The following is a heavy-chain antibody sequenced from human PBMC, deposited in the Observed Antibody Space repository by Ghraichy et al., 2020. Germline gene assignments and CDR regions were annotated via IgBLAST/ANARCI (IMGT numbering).Heavy chain of an antibody. CDR1: GGSFSGYY. CDR2: INHSGST. Sequence: SETLSLTCAVYGGSFSGYYWSWIRQPPGKGLEWIGEINHSGSTNYNPSLKSRVTISVDTSKNQFSLKLSSVTAADMAVYYCARGHLWFREFLFDYWGQGTLVTVSS. J-gene: IGHJ4*02. D-gene: IGHD3-10*01. CDR3: ARGHLWFREFLFDY. V-gene: IGHV4-34*01.